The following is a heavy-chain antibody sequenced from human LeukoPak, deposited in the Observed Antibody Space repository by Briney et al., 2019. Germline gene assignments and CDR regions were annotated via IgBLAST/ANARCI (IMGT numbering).Heavy chain of an antibody. Sequence: GGSLRLSCAASGFTFSSYSMIWVRQAPGKGLEWVSSIGGSADNTYYADSVKGRFTISRDNSKNTLYLQMDSLRAEDTAVYYCAKRPIYGGFAVWGQGTTVTVSS. J-gene: IGHJ6*02. CDR2: IGGSADNT. V-gene: IGHV3-23*01. D-gene: IGHD5-12*01. CDR1: GFTFSSYS. CDR3: AKRPIYGGFAV.